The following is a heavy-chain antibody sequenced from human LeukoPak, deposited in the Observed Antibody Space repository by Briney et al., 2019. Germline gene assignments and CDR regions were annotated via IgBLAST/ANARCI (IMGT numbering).Heavy chain of an antibody. CDR2: ISSSSSYI. CDR3: ARGPGGSSSWYSDY. V-gene: IGHV3-21*01. Sequence: PGGSLRLSCAASGFTFSSYSMNWVRQAPAKGLEWVSSISSSSSYIYYADSVKGRFTISRDNAKNSLYLQMNSLRAEDTAVYCCARGPGGSSSWYSDYWGQGTLVTVSS. CDR1: GFTFSSYS. J-gene: IGHJ4*02. D-gene: IGHD6-13*01.